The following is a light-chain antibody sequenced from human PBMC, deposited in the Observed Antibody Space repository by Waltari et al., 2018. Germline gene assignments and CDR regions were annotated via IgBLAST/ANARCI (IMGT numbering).Light chain of an antibody. J-gene: IGLJ2*01. CDR3: SVKRGSNTVV. CDR2: DVS. CDR1: SSDYYNY. Sequence: QSALTQPASVSGSPGQSITIPCTGASSDYYNYVVWYQHHPGKAPKLMIYDVSNRPSGVSNRFSGSKSGSTASLTISGLQAEDEADYYCSVKRGSNTVVFGGGTKLTVL. V-gene: IGLV2-14*03.